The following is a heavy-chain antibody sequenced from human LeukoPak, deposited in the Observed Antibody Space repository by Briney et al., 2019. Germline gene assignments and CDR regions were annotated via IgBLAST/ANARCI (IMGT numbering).Heavy chain of an antibody. CDR1: GFTFSSYA. V-gene: IGHV3-30-3*01. CDR3: ARGYSSSFL. D-gene: IGHD6-13*01. Sequence: PGGSLRLSCAASGFTFSSYAMHWVRQAPGKGLEWVAVISYDGSNKYYADSVKGRFTISRDNSKNTLYLQMNSLRAEDTAVYYCARGYSSSFLWGRGTLVTVSS. CDR2: ISYDGSNK. J-gene: IGHJ2*01.